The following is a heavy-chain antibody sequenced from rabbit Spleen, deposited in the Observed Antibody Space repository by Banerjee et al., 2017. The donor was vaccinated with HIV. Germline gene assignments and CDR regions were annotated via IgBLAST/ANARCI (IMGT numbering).Heavy chain of an antibody. V-gene: IGHV1S40*01. Sequence: QSLEESGGDLVKPGASLTLTCTASGVSFISNFYMCWVRQAPGKGLEWIACIDSGSSGFTYFASWAKGRFTISKTSSTTVTLQMTSLTAADTATYFCARDPYSVISAIYNLWGQGTLVTVS. CDR3: ARDPYSVISAIYNL. CDR1: GVSFISNFY. J-gene: IGHJ4*01. D-gene: IGHD1-1*01. CDR2: IDSGSSGFT.